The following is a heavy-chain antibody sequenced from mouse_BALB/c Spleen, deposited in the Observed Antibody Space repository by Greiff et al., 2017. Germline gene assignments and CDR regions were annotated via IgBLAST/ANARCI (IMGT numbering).Heavy chain of an antibody. V-gene: IGHV5-9-3*01. J-gene: IGHJ2*01. CDR2: ISSGGSYT. Sequence: VQLKESGGGLVKPGGSLKLSCAASGFTFSSYAMSWVRQTPEKRLEWVATISSGGSYTYYPDSVKGRFTISRDNAKNTLYLQMSSLRSEDTAMYYCARAYFDYWGQGTTLTVSS. CDR3: ARAYFDY. CDR1: GFTFSSYA.